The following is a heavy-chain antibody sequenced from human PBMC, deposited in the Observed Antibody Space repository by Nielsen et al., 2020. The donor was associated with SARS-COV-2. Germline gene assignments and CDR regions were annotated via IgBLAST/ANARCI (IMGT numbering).Heavy chain of an antibody. CDR1: ELTFSTYS. CDR3: AREGRKLPLDY. V-gene: IGHV3-21*04. CDR2: ISASGSYK. Sequence: GESLKISCAASELTFSTYSIMWVRQAPGKGLEWVSHISASGSYKYYADSLKGRFTISRDNAKNSLYLQMNSLRAEDTAVYYCAREGRKLPLDYWGQGTLVTVSS. J-gene: IGHJ4*02. D-gene: IGHD5-24*01.